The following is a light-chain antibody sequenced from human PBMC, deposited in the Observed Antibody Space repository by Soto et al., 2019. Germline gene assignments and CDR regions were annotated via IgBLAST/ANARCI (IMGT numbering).Light chain of an antibody. CDR1: QSVSSSY. J-gene: IGKJ3*01. V-gene: IGKV3-20*01. CDR2: GAS. CDR3: QQYGSSPGT. Sequence: TQSPGTLSLSPGERATLSCRASQSVSSSYLAWYRQKPGQAPRLLIYGASSRATGIPDRFSGSGSGTDFTLTISRLEPEDFAVYYCQQYGSSPGTFGPGT.